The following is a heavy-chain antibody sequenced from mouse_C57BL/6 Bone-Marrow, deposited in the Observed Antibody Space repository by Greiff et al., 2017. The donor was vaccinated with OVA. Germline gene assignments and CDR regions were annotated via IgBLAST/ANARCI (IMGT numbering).Heavy chain of an antibody. J-gene: IGHJ4*01. V-gene: IGHV1-72*01. Sequence: VQLQQPGAELVKPGASVKLSCKASGYTFTSYWMHWVKQRPGRGLEWIGRIDPNSGGTKYNEKFKSKATLTVDKPSSTAYMQLSSLTSEDSAVYYCARSRTLRRGYYYARDYWGQGTSVTVSS. CDR2: IDPNSGGT. CDR3: ARSRTLRRGYYYARDY. CDR1: GYTFTSYW. D-gene: IGHD2-4*01.